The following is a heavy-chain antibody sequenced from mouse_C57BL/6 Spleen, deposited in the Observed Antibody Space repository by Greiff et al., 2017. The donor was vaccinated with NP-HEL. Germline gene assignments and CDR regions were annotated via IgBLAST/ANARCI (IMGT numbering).Heavy chain of an antibody. CDR3: TRSHYGNLGWFAY. CDR2: IDPETGGT. D-gene: IGHD2-1*01. Sequence: QVQLQQSGAELVRPGASVTLSCKASGYTFTDYEMHWVKQTPVHGLEWIGAIDPETGGTAYNQKFKGKAILTADKSSSTAYMELRSLTSEDSAVYYCTRSHYGNLGWFAYWGQGTLVTVSA. V-gene: IGHV1-15*01. J-gene: IGHJ3*01. CDR1: GYTFTDYE.